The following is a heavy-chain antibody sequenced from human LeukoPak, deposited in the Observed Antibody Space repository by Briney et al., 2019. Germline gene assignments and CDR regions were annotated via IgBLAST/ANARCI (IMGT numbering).Heavy chain of an antibody. CDR2: LHYSGTT. Sequence: SETLSLTCTVSGGSISSDYWSWIRQPPGKGMEWIGYLHYSGTTYYNPSLRSRVTISVDTSKNQFSLKLNSVTAADTAVYYCARQGGSYYTPFDSWGPGTLVTVSS. J-gene: IGHJ4*02. D-gene: IGHD1-26*01. CDR3: ARQGGSYYTPFDS. CDR1: GGSISSDY. V-gene: IGHV4-59*08.